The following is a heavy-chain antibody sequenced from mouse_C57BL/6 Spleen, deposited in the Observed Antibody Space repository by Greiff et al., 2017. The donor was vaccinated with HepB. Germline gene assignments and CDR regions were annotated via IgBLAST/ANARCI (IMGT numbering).Heavy chain of an antibody. CDR2: IYPGDGDT. CDR3: AIYYDYDPYYYAMDY. CDR1: GYAFSSSW. J-gene: IGHJ4*01. D-gene: IGHD2-4*01. Sequence: VQGVESGPELVKPGASVKISCKASGYAFSSSWMNWVKQRPGKGLEWIGRIYPGDGDTNYNGKFKGKATLTADKSSSTAYMQLSSLTSEDSAVYFCAIYYDYDPYYYAMDYWGQGTSVTVSS. V-gene: IGHV1-82*01.